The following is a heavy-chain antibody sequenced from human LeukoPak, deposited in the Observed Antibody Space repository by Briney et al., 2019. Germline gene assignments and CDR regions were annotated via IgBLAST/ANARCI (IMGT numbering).Heavy chain of an antibody. Sequence: GGSLRLSCAASGFTFSIYAMSWVRQAPGKGLEWVSAISGSGGSTYYADSVKGRFTISRDNAKNSLYLQMNSLRAEDTAVYYCAKVGSGSAGGLDYWGQGTLVTVSS. J-gene: IGHJ4*02. CDR1: GFTFSIYA. V-gene: IGHV3-23*01. CDR3: AKVGSGSAGGLDY. CDR2: ISGSGGST. D-gene: IGHD1-26*01.